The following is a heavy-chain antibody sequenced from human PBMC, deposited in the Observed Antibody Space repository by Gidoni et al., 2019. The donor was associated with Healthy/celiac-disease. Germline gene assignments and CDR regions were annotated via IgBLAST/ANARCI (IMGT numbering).Heavy chain of an antibody. D-gene: IGHD2-2*01. V-gene: IGHV6-1*01. Sequence: QVQLQQSGPGLVKPSQTLSLTCAISGDSVSSNSAAWNWIRQSPSRGLEWLGRTYYRSKWYNDYAVSVKSRITINPDTSKNQFSLQLNSVTPEDTAVYYCARDRVVVVPAATYYFDYWGQGTLVTVSS. CDR1: GDSVSSNSAA. J-gene: IGHJ4*02. CDR2: TYYRSKWYN. CDR3: ARDRVVVVPAATYYFDY.